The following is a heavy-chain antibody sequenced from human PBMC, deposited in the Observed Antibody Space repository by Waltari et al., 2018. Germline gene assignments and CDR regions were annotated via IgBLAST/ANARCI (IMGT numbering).Heavy chain of an antibody. CDR1: GYTFTSYY. CDR3: KSGYKDY. D-gene: IGHD3-22*01. V-gene: IGHV1-46*01. J-gene: IGHJ4*02. CDR2: INPSGGST. Sequence: QVQLVQSGAEVKKPGASVKVSCKASGYTFTSYYMHWVRQAPGQGLEWMGKINPSGGSTSYAQKFQGRVTMTRDTSTSAVYMELSSLRSGDRAVYYCKSGYKDYWGQGTLVTVSS.